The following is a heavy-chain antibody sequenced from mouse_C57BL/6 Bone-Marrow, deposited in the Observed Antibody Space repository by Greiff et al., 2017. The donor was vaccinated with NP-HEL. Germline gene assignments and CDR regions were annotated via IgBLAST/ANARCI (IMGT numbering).Heavy chain of an antibody. Sequence: QVQLQQPGAELVKPGASVKLSCKASGYTFTSYWMQWVKQRPGQGLEWIGEIDPSDSYTNYNQKFKGKATLTVDTSSSTAYMQLSSLTSEDSAVYYCARCYYYGSSWAWFAYWGQGTLVTVSA. CDR1: GYTFTSYW. CDR2: IDPSDSYT. CDR3: ARCYYYGSSWAWFAY. V-gene: IGHV1-50*01. J-gene: IGHJ3*01. D-gene: IGHD1-1*01.